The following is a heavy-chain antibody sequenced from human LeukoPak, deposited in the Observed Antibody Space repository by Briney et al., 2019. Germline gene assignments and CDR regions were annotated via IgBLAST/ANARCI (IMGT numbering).Heavy chain of an antibody. CDR3: ASSTSADYDYVWGCYRQFDY. D-gene: IGHD3-16*02. V-gene: IGHV4-61*02. Sequence: PSQTLSLTCTVSGGSIGSGSYYWSWIRQPAGKGLEWIGRIYTSGSTNYNPSLKSRVTISVDTSKNQFSLKLSSVTAADTAVYYCASSTSADYDYVWGCYRQFDYWGQGTLVTVSS. CDR2: IYTSGST. CDR1: GGSIGSGSYY. J-gene: IGHJ4*02.